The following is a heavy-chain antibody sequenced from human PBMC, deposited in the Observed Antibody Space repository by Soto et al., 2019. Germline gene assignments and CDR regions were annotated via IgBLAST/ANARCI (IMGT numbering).Heavy chain of an antibody. D-gene: IGHD6-6*01. CDR3: ARDVSSSSVYYYYGMDV. CDR2: TYYNGDT. CDR1: EASFRGAGNY. J-gene: IGHJ6*02. Sequence: SETLSLTCTVSEASFRGAGNYLSRLRDPLGKGPEWIGYTYYNGDTKYNPALRSRVTMSEDTSKNQFSLRLSSVTAADTAVYYCARDVSSSSVYYYYGMDVWGQGTTVT. V-gene: IGHV4-61*08.